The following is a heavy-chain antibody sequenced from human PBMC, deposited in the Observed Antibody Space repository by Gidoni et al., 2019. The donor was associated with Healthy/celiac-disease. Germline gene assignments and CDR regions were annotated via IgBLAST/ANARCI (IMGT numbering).Heavy chain of an antibody. CDR2: LSGSGGST. J-gene: IGHJ4*02. V-gene: IGHV3-23*01. CDR1: GFTFTNYA. Sequence: EVQLSESGRDLVQPGGSLSLSCAASGFTFTNYAMSWVRQAPATGLQWVAALSGSGGSTNNADTVKGRFTISRGNSKHTLYLQMNSLGAEDAAVYYCAKDTATVTTSGLYYFDYWGQGILVTVSS. D-gene: IGHD4-17*01. CDR3: AKDTATVTTSGLYYFDY.